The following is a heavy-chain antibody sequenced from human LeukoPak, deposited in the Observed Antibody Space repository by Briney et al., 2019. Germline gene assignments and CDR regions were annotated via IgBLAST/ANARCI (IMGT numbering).Heavy chain of an antibody. Sequence: GGSLRLSCAASGFTFSSYSMNWVRQAPGKGLEWVSSISSSSYIYYADSVKGRFTISRDNAKNSLYLQMNSLRAEDTAVYYCAKDHNCGGDCYHDYWGQGTLVTVSS. V-gene: IGHV3-21*01. CDR3: AKDHNCGGDCYHDY. J-gene: IGHJ4*02. CDR1: GFTFSSYS. D-gene: IGHD2-21*02. CDR2: ISSSSYI.